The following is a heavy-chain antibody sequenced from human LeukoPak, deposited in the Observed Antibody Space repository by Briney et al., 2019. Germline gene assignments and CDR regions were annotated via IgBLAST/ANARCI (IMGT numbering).Heavy chain of an antibody. V-gene: IGHV4-59*01. CDR2: IYCSGST. CDR1: GGTISSYY. CDR3: ARDRSDSSGYPKRAYYFDY. J-gene: IGHJ4*02. D-gene: IGHD3-22*01. Sequence: SETLSLTCTASGGTISSYYWSWIRQPPGKGLEWIGYIYCSGSTNYNPSLESRVNISVYTSKSQFSLKLSSVTAADTAVYYCARDRSDSSGYPKRAYYFDYWGQGTLVTVSS.